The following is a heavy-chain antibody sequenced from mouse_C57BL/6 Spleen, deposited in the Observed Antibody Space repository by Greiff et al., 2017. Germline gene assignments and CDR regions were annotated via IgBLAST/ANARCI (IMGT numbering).Heavy chain of an antibody. CDR3: ARGPHYAMDY. V-gene: IGHV1-26*01. J-gene: IGHJ4*01. Sequence: EVQLQQSGPELVKPGASVKISCKASGYTFTDYYMNWVKQSHGKSLEWIGRIHPSDSDTNYNQKFKGKATLTVEKSSSTAYMQLSSLTSEDSAVYYCARGPHYAMDYWGQGTSVTVSS. D-gene: IGHD6-1*01. CDR1: GYTFTDYY. CDR2: IHPSDSDT.